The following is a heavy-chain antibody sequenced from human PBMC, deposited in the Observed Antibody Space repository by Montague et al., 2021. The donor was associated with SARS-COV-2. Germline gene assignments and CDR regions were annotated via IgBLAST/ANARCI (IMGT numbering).Heavy chain of an antibody. J-gene: IGHJ4*02. CDR1: DVSLSSSTW. CDR3: ARGGLGNRGFDY. Sequence: SETLSLTCVVSDVSLSSSTWWSWVRQSPGKGLEWVGETYLSGFTQFNPSVKSRVTISLDDSRSQFSLRLTSVTAADTAVYFCARGGLGNRGFDYWGQGALVTVSS. V-gene: IGHV4-4*02. D-gene: IGHD3/OR15-3a*01. CDR2: TYLSGFT.